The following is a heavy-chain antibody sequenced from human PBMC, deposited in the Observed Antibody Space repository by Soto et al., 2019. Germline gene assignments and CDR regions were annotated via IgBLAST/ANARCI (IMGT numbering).Heavy chain of an antibody. D-gene: IGHD1-26*01. J-gene: IGHJ4*02. CDR1: GFSFSDYH. V-gene: IGHV3-11*01. CDR2: IGDGGTAT. Sequence: PGGSLSLSCTASGFSFSDYHMNWIRQAPGKGLEWISYIGDGGTATDYADSVKGRFTISRDNTKNSLYLQMNSLRAEDSAVYYCARPNWSGSPYYLDSWGQGTPVTVSS. CDR3: ARPNWSGSPYYLDS.